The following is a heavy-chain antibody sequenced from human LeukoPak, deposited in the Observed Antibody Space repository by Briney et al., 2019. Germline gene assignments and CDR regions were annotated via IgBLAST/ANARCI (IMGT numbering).Heavy chain of an antibody. CDR3: ARVQPVDYDFWSGYYGDFGY. Sequence: VAPVKVSCKASGYTFTGYYMHWVRQAPGQGLEWMGWINPNSGGTNYAQKFQGRVTMTRDTSISTAYMELSRLRSDDTAVYYCARVQPVDYDFWSGYYGDFGYWGQGTLVTVSS. J-gene: IGHJ4*02. CDR2: INPNSGGT. D-gene: IGHD3-3*01. CDR1: GYTFTGYY. V-gene: IGHV1-2*02.